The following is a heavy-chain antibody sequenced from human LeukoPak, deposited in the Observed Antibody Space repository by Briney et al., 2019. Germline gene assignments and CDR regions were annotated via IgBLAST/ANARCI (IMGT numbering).Heavy chain of an antibody. CDR2: INHSGST. J-gene: IGHJ6*03. CDR1: GESFSGYY. Sequence: SETLSLTCAVYGESFSGYYWSWIRQPPGKGLEWIGEINHSGSTNYNPSLKSRVTISVDTSKNQFSLKLSSVTAADTAVYYCARDSMITFGGTHYMDVWGKGTTVTVSS. D-gene: IGHD3-16*01. V-gene: IGHV4-34*01. CDR3: ARDSMITFGGTHYMDV.